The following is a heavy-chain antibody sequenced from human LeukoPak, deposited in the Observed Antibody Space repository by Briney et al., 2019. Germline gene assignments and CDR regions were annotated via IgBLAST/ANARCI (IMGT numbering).Heavy chain of an antibody. CDR1: GVTFSGYA. D-gene: IGHD3-10*01. V-gene: IGHV3-23*01. CDR3: ATYGSGANYRRAFDY. J-gene: IGHJ4*02. Sequence: PGGSLRLSCAASGVTFSGYAMSWVRQAPGEGLEWVSGITSSGGTTYYADSVKGRLTISRDNSKSTLYLEMNSLKVEDTAVYYCATYGSGANYRRAFDYWGQGTLVTVSS. CDR2: ITSSGGTT.